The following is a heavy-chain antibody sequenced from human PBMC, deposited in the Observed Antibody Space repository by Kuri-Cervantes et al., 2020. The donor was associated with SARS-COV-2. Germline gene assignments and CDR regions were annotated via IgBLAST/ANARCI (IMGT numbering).Heavy chain of an antibody. Sequence: GGSLRLSCAASGFTFSSYAMHWVRQAPGKGLEWVAVISYDGSNKYYADSVKGRFTISRDNSKNTLYLQMNSLRSEDTAVYYCARVKTRGTLEYWGQGTLVTVSS. CDR2: ISYDGSNK. J-gene: IGHJ4*02. CDR1: GFTFSSYA. D-gene: IGHD1-1*01. CDR3: ARVKTRGTLEY. V-gene: IGHV3-30-3*01.